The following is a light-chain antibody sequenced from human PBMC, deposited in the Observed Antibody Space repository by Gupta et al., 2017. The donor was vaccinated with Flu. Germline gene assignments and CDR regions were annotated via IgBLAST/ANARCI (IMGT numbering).Light chain of an antibody. CDR2: DDS. CDR3: QVLESRSDNRWV. Sequence: QTAMITCGGNTIGSKSVHWYQQKPGQAPELLVYDDSERHSGSPEQFSDSNSGNTATMTISRVEAGEEADYYCQVLESRSDNRWVFGGGTKLTVL. V-gene: IGLV3-21*02. CDR1: TIGSKS. J-gene: IGLJ3*02.